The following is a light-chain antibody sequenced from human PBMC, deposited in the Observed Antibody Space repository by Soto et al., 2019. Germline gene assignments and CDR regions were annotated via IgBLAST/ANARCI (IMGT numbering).Light chain of an antibody. CDR3: QQLNSYPRT. CDR2: AAS. Sequence: DIQMTQSPSSLSASVGDRVTLSCRASQGISKYLAWYQQRPGKVPRLLIYAASTLQSGVPSRFSGSGSGTEFTLTISSLQPEDFAAYYCQQLNSYPRTFGQGTKVDIK. V-gene: IGKV1-9*01. CDR1: QGISKY. J-gene: IGKJ1*01.